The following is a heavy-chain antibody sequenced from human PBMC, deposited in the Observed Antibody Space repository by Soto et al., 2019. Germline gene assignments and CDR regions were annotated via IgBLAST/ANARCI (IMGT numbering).Heavy chain of an antibody. CDR3: ARSTTVTYYFDY. D-gene: IGHD4-17*01. CDR2: INPSGGST. CDR1: GYTFTSYY. V-gene: IGHV1-46*01. J-gene: IGHJ4*02. Sequence: ASVNVSCKASGYTFTSYYMHWVRQAPGQGLEWMGIINPSGGSTSYAQKFQGRVTMTRDTSTSTVYMELSSLRSEDTAVYYCARSTTVTYYFDYWGQGTMVTVST.